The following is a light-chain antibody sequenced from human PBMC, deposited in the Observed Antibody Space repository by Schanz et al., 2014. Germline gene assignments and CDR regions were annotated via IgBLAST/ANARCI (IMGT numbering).Light chain of an antibody. CDR2: GAS. CDR3: QQYGSSMWT. Sequence: EIVLTQSPGTLSLSPGERATLSCRASQSVSSSYLAWYQQKPGQAPRLLIYGASNRATGIPDRFSGSGSGTGSGTDFTLTISRLEPEDFAVYYCQQYGSSMWTFGQGTRVEIK. CDR1: QSVSSSY. V-gene: IGKV3-20*01. J-gene: IGKJ1*01.